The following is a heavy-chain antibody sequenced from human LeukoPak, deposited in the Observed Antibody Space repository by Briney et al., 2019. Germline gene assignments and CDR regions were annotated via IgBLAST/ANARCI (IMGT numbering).Heavy chain of an antibody. J-gene: IGHJ4*02. Sequence: SETLSLTCTVSGGSISSYYWSWIRQPPGKGLEWIGYIYYSGSTNYNPSLKSRVTISVDTSKNQFSLKLSSVTAADTAVYYCAGRTGYSSGWTTGAFDYWGQGTLVTVSS. CDR3: AGRTGYSSGWTTGAFDY. V-gene: IGHV4-59*01. D-gene: IGHD6-19*01. CDR2: IYYSGST. CDR1: GGSISSYY.